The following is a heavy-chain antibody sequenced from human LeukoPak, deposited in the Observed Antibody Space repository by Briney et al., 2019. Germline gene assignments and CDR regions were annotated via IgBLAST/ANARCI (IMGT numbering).Heavy chain of an antibody. CDR3: ARDLGGRYGGDY. V-gene: IGHV1-69*04. CDR1: GGTFSSYA. CDR2: IIPILGIA. J-gene: IGHJ4*02. Sequence: ASVKVSCKASGGTFSSYAISWVRQAPGQGLEWMGRIIPILGIANYAQKFQGRVTITADKSTSTAYMELSSLRSEDTAVYYCARDLGGRYGGDYWGQGTLVTVSS. D-gene: IGHD3-16*01.